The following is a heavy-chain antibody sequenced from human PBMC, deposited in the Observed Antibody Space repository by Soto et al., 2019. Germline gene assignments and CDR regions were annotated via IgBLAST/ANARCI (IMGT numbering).Heavy chain of an antibody. CDR2: IYPGDSDT. V-gene: IGHV5-51*01. D-gene: IGHD2-8*01. CDR3: ARHNQGCTNGVCYTYYYYGMDV. CDR1: GYSFTSYW. Sequence: LGESLKISCKGSGYSFTSYWIGWVRQMPGKGLEWMGIIYPGDSDTRYSPSFQGQVTISADKSISTAYLQWSSLKASDTAMYYCARHNQGCTNGVCYTYYYYGMDVWGQGTTVTVSS. J-gene: IGHJ6*02.